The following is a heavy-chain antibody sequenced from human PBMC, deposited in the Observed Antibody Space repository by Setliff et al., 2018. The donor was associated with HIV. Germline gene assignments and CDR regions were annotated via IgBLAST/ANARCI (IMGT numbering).Heavy chain of an antibody. V-gene: IGHV4-39*02. CDR1: NDAVSGHESY. J-gene: IGHJ4*01. CDR3: ARAASSYSSGRHFYYFDY. Sequence: ETLSLTCRWSNDAVSGHESYCGWIRQSPGKRREWIGNVYYTGTAHYNSSLRSRATISVDMSRSQFFLVLSSVPAAVTAIYSCARAASSYSSGRHFYYFDYWGPGTLVTVSS. CDR2: VYYTGTA. D-gene: IGHD3-10*01.